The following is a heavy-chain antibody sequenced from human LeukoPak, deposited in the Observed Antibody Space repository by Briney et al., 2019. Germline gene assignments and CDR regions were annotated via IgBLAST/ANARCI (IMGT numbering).Heavy chain of an antibody. D-gene: IGHD3-9*01. CDR2: INPNSGGT. Sequence: ASVKVSCKASGYTFTGYYMHWVRQAPGQGLGWMGWINPNSGGTNYAQKFQGRVTMTRDTFISTAYMELSRLRSDDTVVYYCARVGYDILTGYYDWGQGTLVTVSS. CDR1: GYTFTGYY. CDR3: ARVGYDILTGYYD. J-gene: IGHJ4*02. V-gene: IGHV1-2*02.